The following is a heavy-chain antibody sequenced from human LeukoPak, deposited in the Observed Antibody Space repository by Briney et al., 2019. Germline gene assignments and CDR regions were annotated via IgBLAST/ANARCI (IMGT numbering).Heavy chain of an antibody. Sequence: PSETLSLTCTVSGASISSNYWSWIRQPPGKGLEWIGYIYASGSTNYNPSLKSRVTISIDTSKNQFSLKLPSVTAADTAVCYCARHGRYDAFDIWGRETMVTVSS. D-gene: IGHD1-26*01. CDR1: GASISSNY. CDR2: IYASGST. J-gene: IGHJ3*02. CDR3: ARHGRYDAFDI. V-gene: IGHV4-4*09.